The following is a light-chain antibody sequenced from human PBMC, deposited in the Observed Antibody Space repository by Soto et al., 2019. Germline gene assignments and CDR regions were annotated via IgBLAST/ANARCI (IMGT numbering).Light chain of an antibody. Sequence: EIVMTQSPATLSVSPGERVTLSCRASESLSTYLAWYQQKPGQAPRLLIYGASTRATGVPARFSGSGSATDFTLTISSLQSADSAVYYCQSYNDWPFSFGQGTKLQIK. CDR2: GAS. J-gene: IGKJ2*01. V-gene: IGKV3-15*01. CDR3: QSYNDWPFS. CDR1: ESLSTY.